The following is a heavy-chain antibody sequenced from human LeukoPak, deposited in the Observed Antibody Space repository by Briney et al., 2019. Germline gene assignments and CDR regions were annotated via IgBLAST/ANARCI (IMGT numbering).Heavy chain of an antibody. CDR2: IYYSGST. J-gene: IGHJ4*02. V-gene: IGHV4-59*08. CDR3: ARHAGREGLFGY. Sequence: SETLSLTCTVSGGSISSYYWSWIRQPPGKGLEWIGYIYYSGSTNYNPSLKSRVTISVDTSKNQFSLKLSSVTAADTAVYYCARHAGREGLFGYWGQGTLVTVSS. D-gene: IGHD5-24*01. CDR1: GGSISSYY.